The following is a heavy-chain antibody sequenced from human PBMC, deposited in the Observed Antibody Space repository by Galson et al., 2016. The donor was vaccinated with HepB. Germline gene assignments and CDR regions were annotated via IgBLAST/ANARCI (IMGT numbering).Heavy chain of an antibody. V-gene: IGHV7-4-1*02. CDR3: ATPPTGSMGWYYDP. D-gene: IGHD1-1*01. Sequence: SVKVSCKASGDTFTSYAMNWVRQAPGQGLEWMGWINTNTGNPTYAQGFAGRFVFSVDTSVSAAYLQISSLKTEDTAVYYCATPPTGSMGWYYDPWGRGTLVTVSS. CDR2: INTNTGNP. CDR1: GDTFTSYA. J-gene: IGHJ2*01.